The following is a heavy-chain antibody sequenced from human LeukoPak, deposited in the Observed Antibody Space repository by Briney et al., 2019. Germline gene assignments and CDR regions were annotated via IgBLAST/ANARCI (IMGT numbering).Heavy chain of an antibody. J-gene: IGHJ4*02. CDR2: VYSGGNT. CDR1: GFTFSSSA. CDR3: AREPPGGGFDY. V-gene: IGHV3-66*01. D-gene: IGHD3-16*01. Sequence: PGGSLRLSCAASGFTFSSSAMSWVRQAPGKGLEWVSVVYSGGNTYYADSVKGRFTISRDNSKNTLYLQMNSLRAEDTAVYYCAREPPGGGFDYWGQGTLVTVSS.